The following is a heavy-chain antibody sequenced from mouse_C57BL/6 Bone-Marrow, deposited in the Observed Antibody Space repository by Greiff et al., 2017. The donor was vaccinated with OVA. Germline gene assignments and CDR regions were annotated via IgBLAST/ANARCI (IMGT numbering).Heavy chain of an antibody. CDR1: GFTFSSYA. Sequence: EVNVVESGGGLVKPGGSLKLSCAASGFTFSSYAMSWVRQTPEKRLEWVATISDGGSYTYYPDNVKGRFTISRDNAKNNLYLQMSHLKSEDTAMYYCASLWLRRGRYYAMDYWGQGTSVTVSS. D-gene: IGHD2-2*01. CDR3: ASLWLRRGRYYAMDY. J-gene: IGHJ4*01. V-gene: IGHV5-4*03. CDR2: ISDGGSYT.